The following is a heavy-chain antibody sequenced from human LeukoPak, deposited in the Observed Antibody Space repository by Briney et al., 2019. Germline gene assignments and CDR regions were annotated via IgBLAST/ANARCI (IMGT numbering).Heavy chain of an antibody. D-gene: IGHD3-22*01. CDR3: AREPYDSSGYATYYYYYMDV. CDR2: ISSSGSTI. Sequence: GGSLRLSCAASGFTFSSYEMNWVRQAPGKGLEWVSYISSSGSTIYYADSVKGRFTISRDNAKNSLYLQMNSLRAEDTAVYYCAREPYDSSGYATYYYYYMDVWGKGTTVTVSS. V-gene: IGHV3-48*03. J-gene: IGHJ6*03. CDR1: GFTFSSYE.